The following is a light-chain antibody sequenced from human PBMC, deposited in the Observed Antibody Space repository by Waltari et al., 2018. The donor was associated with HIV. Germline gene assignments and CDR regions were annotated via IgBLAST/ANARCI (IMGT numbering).Light chain of an antibody. CDR2: GAS. V-gene: IGKV3-15*01. Sequence: ELVMTQSPATLSVSPGERATLSCRASQSVSSNLVWYQQKPGQAPRLLIYGASTRATGIPARFSGSGSGTDFTLTISSLQSEDFAVYYCQQYNNWPPYTFGQGTKLEIK. CDR1: QSVSSN. J-gene: IGKJ2*01. CDR3: QQYNNWPPYT.